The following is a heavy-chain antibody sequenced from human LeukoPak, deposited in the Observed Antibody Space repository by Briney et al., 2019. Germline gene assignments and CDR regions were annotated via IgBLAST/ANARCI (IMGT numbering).Heavy chain of an antibody. CDR3: ARVTVSGYFDY. Sequence: GGPLRLSCAASGFTFSDYYMSWMRQAPGKGLECVSYINSSCNTIYYADSVKGRFTISRDNAKNSLYLQMNSLRAEDTAVYYCARVTVSGYFDYWGQGTLVTVSS. V-gene: IGHV3-11*01. J-gene: IGHJ4*02. CDR1: GFTFSDYY. D-gene: IGHD3-10*01. CDR2: INSSCNTI.